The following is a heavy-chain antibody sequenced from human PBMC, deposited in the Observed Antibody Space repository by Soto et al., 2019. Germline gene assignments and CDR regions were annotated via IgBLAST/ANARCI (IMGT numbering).Heavy chain of an antibody. D-gene: IGHD3-9*01. CDR2: LNAGNGNT. V-gene: IGHV1-3*01. CDR3: ARDLQSYDILTGYRYGMDV. J-gene: IGHJ6*02. CDR1: GYTFTSYA. Sequence: QVQLVQSGAEVKKPGASVKVSCKASGYTFTSYAMHWVRQAPGQRLEWMGWLNAGNGNTKYTQKFQGRVTITRDTSASTAYMELSSLRSEDTAVYYCARDLQSYDILTGYRYGMDVWGQGTTVTVSS.